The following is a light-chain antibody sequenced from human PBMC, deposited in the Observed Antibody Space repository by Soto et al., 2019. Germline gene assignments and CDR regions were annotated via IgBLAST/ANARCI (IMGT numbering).Light chain of an antibody. V-gene: IGKV3-20*01. J-gene: IGKJ1*01. CDR2: GAS. Sequence: EIVLTQSPGTLSLSPGERATLSCRASQSVSNNYLAWYQQKPGQARRLLIYGASSRATGIPDRFSGSGSGTDFTLTISRLEPEDFAVYYCQQYGSSPWTFGQVTKVDI. CDR3: QQYGSSPWT. CDR1: QSVSNNY.